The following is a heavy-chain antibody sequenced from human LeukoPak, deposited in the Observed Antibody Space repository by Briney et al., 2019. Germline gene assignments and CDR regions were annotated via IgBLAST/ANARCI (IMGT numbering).Heavy chain of an antibody. CDR2: ISYDGSNK. Sequence: PGESLRLSWAASGFSFSSYSMHWVRQAPGKGLEWVAVISYDGSNKYYADSVKGRFTISRDNSKNTLYLQRNSLRAEDTAVYYCARGTDLWSGSDYYYYMDVWGKGTTVTVSS. V-gene: IGHV3-30*04. D-gene: IGHD3-3*01. CDR1: GFSFSSYS. CDR3: ARGTDLWSGSDYYYYMDV. J-gene: IGHJ6*03.